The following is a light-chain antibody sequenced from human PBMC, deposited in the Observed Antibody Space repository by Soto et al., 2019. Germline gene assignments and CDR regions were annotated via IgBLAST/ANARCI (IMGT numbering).Light chain of an antibody. CDR2: EVS. CDR1: SSDVGGYNY. Sequence: QSALTQPPSASGSPGQSVTISYTGTSSDVGGYNYVSWYQHHPGKAPKLMIYEVSKRPSGVPDRFSGSKSGNTASLTVSGLQAEDEADYYCSSYAGSNNVYVFGTGTKVTVL. J-gene: IGLJ1*01. CDR3: SSYAGSNNVYV. V-gene: IGLV2-8*01.